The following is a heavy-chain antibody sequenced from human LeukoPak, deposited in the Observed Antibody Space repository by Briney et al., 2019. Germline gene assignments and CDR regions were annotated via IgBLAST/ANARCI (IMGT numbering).Heavy chain of an antibody. CDR3: ARATGDSGPYFDY. CDR2: ISYDGSNK. CDR1: GFTFSSYA. J-gene: IGHJ4*02. Sequence: GRSLRLSCAASGFTFSSYAMHWVRQAPGKGLEWVAVISYDGSNKYYADSVKGRFTISRDNSKNTLYLQMNSLRAEDTAVYYCARATGDSGPYFDYWGQGTLVTVSS. D-gene: IGHD7-27*01. V-gene: IGHV3-30-3*01.